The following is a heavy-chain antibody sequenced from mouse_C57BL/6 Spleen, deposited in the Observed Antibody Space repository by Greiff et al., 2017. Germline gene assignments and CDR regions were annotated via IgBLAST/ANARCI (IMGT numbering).Heavy chain of an antibody. CDR3: TTVVDQAWFAY. CDR2: IYPSDSET. V-gene: IGHV1-61*01. D-gene: IGHD1-1*01. CDR1: GYTFTSYW. Sequence: QVQLQQPGAELVRPGSSVKLSCKASGYTFTSYWMDWVKQRPGQGLEWIGNIYPSDSETNYNQKFKDKATLTVDKSSSTAYMQLSSLTSEDSAVYYCTTVVDQAWFAYWGQGTLVTVSA. J-gene: IGHJ3*01.